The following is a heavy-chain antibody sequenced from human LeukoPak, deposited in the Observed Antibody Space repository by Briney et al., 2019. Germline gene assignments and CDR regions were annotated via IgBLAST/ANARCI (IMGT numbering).Heavy chain of an antibody. V-gene: IGHV4-59*01. J-gene: IGHJ4*02. CDR2: IYYSGST. CDR1: GGSITSYY. Sequence: PSETLSLTCTVSGGSITSYYWSWIRQPPGQGLEWIGDIYYSGSTNYNPSLKSRVTISVDTSKNQCSLKLSSVTAADTAVYYCARTPEYSSSFGDYWGQGTLVTVSS. D-gene: IGHD6-6*01. CDR3: ARTPEYSSSFGDY.